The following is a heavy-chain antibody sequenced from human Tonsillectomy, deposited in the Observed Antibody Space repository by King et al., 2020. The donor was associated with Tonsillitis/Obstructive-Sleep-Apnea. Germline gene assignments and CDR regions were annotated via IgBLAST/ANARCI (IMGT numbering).Heavy chain of an antibody. D-gene: IGHD5-18*01. V-gene: IGHV4-59*01. J-gene: IGHJ6*03. CDR1: GGSISTYY. Sequence: QLQESGPGLVKPSETLSLTCTVSGGSISTYYWSWIRQPPGKGLEWIGYIYYSGSTNYNPSVKSRVTISVDTSKNQFSLKLSSVTAADTAVYYCARGRRGYSYGLGHMDVWGKGTTVTVSS. CDR3: ARGRRGYSYGLGHMDV. CDR2: IYYSGST.